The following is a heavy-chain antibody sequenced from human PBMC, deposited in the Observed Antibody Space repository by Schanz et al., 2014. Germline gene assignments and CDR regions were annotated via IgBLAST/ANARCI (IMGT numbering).Heavy chain of an antibody. J-gene: IGHJ6*02. CDR2: INPTTGNP. Sequence: QVQLVQSGSELKKPGASVNISCKASGYTFSSYAIHWVRQAPGQGLEWMGWINPTTGNPGYAQGFTGRFVFSFDTSVSTAYLQISGLKAEDTAVYYCARARYGLDVWGQGTTVTVSS. CDR1: GYTFSSYA. CDR3: ARARYGLDV. V-gene: IGHV7-4-1*02.